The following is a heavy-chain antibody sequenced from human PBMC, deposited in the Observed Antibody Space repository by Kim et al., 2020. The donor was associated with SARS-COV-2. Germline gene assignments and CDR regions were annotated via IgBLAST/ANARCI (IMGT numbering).Heavy chain of an antibody. V-gene: IGHV3-23*01. CDR3: AKILGAGSYGSGKAYLYYYYYGMDV. CDR2: ISGSGGST. J-gene: IGHJ6*02. Sequence: GGSLRLSCAASGFTFSSYAMSWVRQAPGKGLEWVSAISGSGGSTYYADSVKGRFTISRDNSKNTLYLQMNSLRAEDTAVYYFAKILGAGSYGSGKAYLYYYYYGMDVWGQGTTVTVSS. D-gene: IGHD3-10*01. CDR1: GFTFSSYA.